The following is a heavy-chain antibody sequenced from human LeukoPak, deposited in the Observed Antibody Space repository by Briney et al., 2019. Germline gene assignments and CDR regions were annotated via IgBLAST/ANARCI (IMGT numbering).Heavy chain of an antibody. V-gene: IGHV4-39*07. CDR1: GGSISSSSYY. Sequence: SETLSLTCTVSGGSISSSSYYWGWIRQPPGKGLEWIGSIYYSGSTYYNPSLKSRVTISVDTSKNQFSLKLSSVTAADTAVYYCAREGYYDSSTAFDIWGQGTMVTVSS. CDR2: IYYSGST. J-gene: IGHJ3*02. CDR3: AREGYYDSSTAFDI. D-gene: IGHD3-22*01.